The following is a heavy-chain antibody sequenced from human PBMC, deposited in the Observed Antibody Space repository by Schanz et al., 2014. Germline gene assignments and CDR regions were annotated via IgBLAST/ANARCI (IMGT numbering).Heavy chain of an antibody. Sequence: QGQLVQSGPEVKEPGASVKVSCEASRYTFNTYGLNWVRQAPGQGLEWMGWISAYTNNTNYAQKVQGRVTMTTDTSTGTAYMELRSLRSDDTALYYCTRGGYSYALSAFDIWGQGTMXTVSS. CDR2: ISAYTNNT. J-gene: IGHJ3*02. V-gene: IGHV1-18*01. CDR1: RYTFNTYG. D-gene: IGHD5-18*01. CDR3: TRGGYSYALSAFDI.